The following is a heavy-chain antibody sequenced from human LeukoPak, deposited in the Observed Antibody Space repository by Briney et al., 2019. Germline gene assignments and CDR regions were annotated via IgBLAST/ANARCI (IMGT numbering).Heavy chain of an antibody. CDR1: GFTFNNYA. CDR2: ISGGGETT. CDR3: AKVHGRLHAFDI. V-gene: IGHV3-23*01. Sequence: GGSLRLSCAASGFTFNNYAMNWVRQAPGKGLEWVSSISGGGETTYYADSAKGRFTISRDNSQNTLYLQMNSLRAEDTAVYYCAKVHGRLHAFDIWGQGTMVTVSS. J-gene: IGHJ3*02.